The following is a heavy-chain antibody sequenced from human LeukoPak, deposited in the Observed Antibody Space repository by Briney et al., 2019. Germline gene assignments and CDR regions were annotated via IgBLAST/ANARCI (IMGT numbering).Heavy chain of an antibody. V-gene: IGHV4-39*01. CDR2: IYYSGST. Sequence: SETLSLTCTVSGGSISSSSYYWGWIRQPPRKGLEWIGSIYYSGSTYYNPSLKSRVTISVDTSKNQFSLKLSSVTAADTAVYYCATSVATDYYFDYWGQGTLVTVSS. CDR1: GGSISSSSYY. CDR3: ATSVATDYYFDY. J-gene: IGHJ4*02. D-gene: IGHD5-12*01.